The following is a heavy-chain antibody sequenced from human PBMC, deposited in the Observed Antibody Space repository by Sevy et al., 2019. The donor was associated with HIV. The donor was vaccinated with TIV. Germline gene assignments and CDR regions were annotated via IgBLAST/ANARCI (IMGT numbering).Heavy chain of an antibody. V-gene: IGHV3-33*06. Sequence: GGSLRLSCAASGFTFSNYGMHWVRQAPGKGLEWVAVIWYDGSNKYYADSVKGRFTISRDNSKNTLYLQMNSLRAEDTAEYYCAKTGPRSGGASYYYDDMDVWGKGTTVTVSS. CDR3: AKTGPRSGGASYYYDDMDV. D-gene: IGHD6-19*01. CDR2: IWYDGSNK. J-gene: IGHJ6*03. CDR1: GFTFSNYG.